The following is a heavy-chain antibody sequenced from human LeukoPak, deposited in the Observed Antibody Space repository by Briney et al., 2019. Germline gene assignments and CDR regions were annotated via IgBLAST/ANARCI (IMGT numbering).Heavy chain of an antibody. CDR2: INHSRST. D-gene: IGHD3-22*01. J-gene: IGHJ5*02. V-gene: IGHV4-34*01. CDR1: GGSFSGYY. Sequence: SETLSLTCAVYGGSFSGYYWSWIRQPPGKGLEWIGDINHSRSTNYNPSLKSRVTISVDTSKNQFSLKLSSVTAADTAVYYCARAPITMIVVAPRWFDLWGQGTLVTVSS. CDR3: ARAPITMIVVAPRWFDL.